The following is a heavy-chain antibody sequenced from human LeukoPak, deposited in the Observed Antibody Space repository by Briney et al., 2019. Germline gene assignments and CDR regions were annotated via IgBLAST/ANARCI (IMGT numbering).Heavy chain of an antibody. CDR1: GFTFSSYW. D-gene: IGHD3-10*01. Sequence: PGGSLRLSCAASGFTFSSYWMSWVRQAPGKGLEWVANIKQDGSEKYNVDSVKGRFTISRDNAKNSLYLQMNSLRAEDTAVYYCARETHGDYMDVWGKGTTVTVSS. J-gene: IGHJ6*03. V-gene: IGHV3-7*01. CDR3: ARETHGDYMDV. CDR2: IKQDGSEK.